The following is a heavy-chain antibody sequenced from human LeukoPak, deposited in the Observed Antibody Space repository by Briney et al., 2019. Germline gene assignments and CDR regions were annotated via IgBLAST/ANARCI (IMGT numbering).Heavy chain of an antibody. CDR3: ARVTWLQYFDY. CDR2: IYYSGST. CDR1: GGSISSYY. J-gene: IGHJ4*03. D-gene: IGHD5-24*01. V-gene: IGHV4-59*01. Sequence: SETLSLTCTVSGGSISSYYWSWIRQPPGKGLEWIGYIYYSGSTNYNPSLKSRVTISVDTSKNQFSLKLSSVTAADTAVYYCARVTWLQYFDYWGKGTTVTVSS.